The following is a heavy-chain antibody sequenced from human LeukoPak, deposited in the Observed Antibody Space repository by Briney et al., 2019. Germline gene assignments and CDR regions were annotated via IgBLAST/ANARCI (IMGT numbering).Heavy chain of an antibody. CDR2: ISSSSSYI. J-gene: IGHJ4*02. V-gene: IGHV3-21*01. CDR1: GFTFSSYS. D-gene: IGHD3-10*01. CDR3: ARAPITMVRGVINYFDY. Sequence: GGSLRLSCAASGFTFSSYSMNWVRQAPGKGLEWVSSISSSSSYIYYADSVKGRFTISRDNAKNSLYLQMYSLRAEDTAVYYCARAPITMVRGVINYFDYWGQGTLVTVSS.